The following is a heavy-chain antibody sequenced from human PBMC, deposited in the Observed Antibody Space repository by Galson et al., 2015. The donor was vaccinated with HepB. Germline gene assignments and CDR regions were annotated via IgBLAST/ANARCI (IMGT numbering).Heavy chain of an antibody. J-gene: IGHJ6*02. CDR3: ARIAAAGHYYYYGMDV. D-gene: IGHD6-13*01. Sequence: SETLSLTCAVYGGSFSGYYWSWIRQPPGKGLEWIGEINHSGSTNYNPSLKSRVTISVDTSKNQFSLKLSSVTAADTAVYYCARIAAAGHYYYYGMDVWGQGTTVTVSS. V-gene: IGHV4-34*01. CDR1: GGSFSGYY. CDR2: INHSGST.